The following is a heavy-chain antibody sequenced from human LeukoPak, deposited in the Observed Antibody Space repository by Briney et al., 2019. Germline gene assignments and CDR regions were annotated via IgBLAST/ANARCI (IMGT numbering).Heavy chain of an antibody. CDR3: ARVNEGAFDI. CDR2: ISWNSGSI. CDR1: GFTFDDYA. Sequence: PGRSLRLSCAASGFTFDDYAMHWVRQAPGKGLEWVSGISWNSGSIGYADSVKGRFTISRDNSKNTLYLQMNSLRAEDTAVYYCARVNEGAFDIWGQGTMVTVSS. D-gene: IGHD1-1*01. J-gene: IGHJ3*02. V-gene: IGHV3-9*01.